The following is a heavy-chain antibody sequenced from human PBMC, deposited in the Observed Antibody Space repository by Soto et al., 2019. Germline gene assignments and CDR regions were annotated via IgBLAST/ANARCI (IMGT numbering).Heavy chain of an antibody. V-gene: IGHV3-23*01. CDR2: IGGSGGNT. J-gene: IGHJ6*02. D-gene: IGHD3-9*01. CDR3: ARVLRYFDTPFALDV. Sequence: EVQLLESGEGLVQPGGSLKLSCAASGFTFSSYAMSWVRQAPGKGLEWVSGIGGSGGNTYYADSVKGRFTIYRDNSKNRLPLKNISLRVEEPGEYYCARVLRYFDTPFALDVWGQGTTVTVSS. CDR1: GFTFSSYA.